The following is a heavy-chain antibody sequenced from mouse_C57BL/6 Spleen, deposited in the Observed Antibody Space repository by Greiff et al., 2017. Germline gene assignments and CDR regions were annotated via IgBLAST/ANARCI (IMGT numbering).Heavy chain of an antibody. Sequence: VQLQQSGAELVRPGASVKLSCAASGFNIKDDYMHWVQQRPEQGLEWIGWIDPESGDTEYASKFTGQATITADTSSNTAYLQLSSLTSEDAAVYYCTRSYYDYDQGYFDVWGTGTTVTVSS. CDR1: GFNIKDDY. CDR2: IDPESGDT. CDR3: TRSYYDYDQGYFDV. J-gene: IGHJ1*03. D-gene: IGHD2-4*01. V-gene: IGHV14-4*01.